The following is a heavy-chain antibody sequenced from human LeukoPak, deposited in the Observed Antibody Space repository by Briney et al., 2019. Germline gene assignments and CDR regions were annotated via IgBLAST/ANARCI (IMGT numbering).Heavy chain of an antibody. CDR3: ARDGSSSWYLPLDY. V-gene: IGHV4-39*07. J-gene: IGHJ4*02. CDR2: IYYSGST. Sequence: SETLSLTCTVSGGSISSSSYYWGWIRQPPGKGLEWIGSIYYSGSTYYNPSLKSRVTISVDTSKNQFSLKLSSVTAADTAVYYCARDGSSSWYLPLDYWGQGTLVTVSS. CDR1: GGSISSSSYY. D-gene: IGHD6-13*01.